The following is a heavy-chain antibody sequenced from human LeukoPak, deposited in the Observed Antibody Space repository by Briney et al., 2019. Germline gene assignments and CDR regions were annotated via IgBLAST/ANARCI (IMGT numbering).Heavy chain of an antibody. CDR3: ARLGLPAAIVNWFDP. D-gene: IGHD2-2*02. V-gene: IGHV4-39*01. Sequence: PSETLSLTCTVSGGSISSSGYYWGWIRQPPGKGLEWIGSIYYSGSTYYNPSLKSRVTISVDTSKNQFSLKLSSVTAADTAVYYCARLGLPAAIVNWFDPWGQGTLVTVSS. CDR2: IYYSGST. J-gene: IGHJ5*02. CDR1: GGSISSSGYY.